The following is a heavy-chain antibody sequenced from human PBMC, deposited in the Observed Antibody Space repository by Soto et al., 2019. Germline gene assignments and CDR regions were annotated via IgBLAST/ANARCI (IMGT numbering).Heavy chain of an antibody. Sequence: PGGSLRLSCAASGVTLTNSALSWFRQAPGKGLEWVSTISGRTTNTWYADSVKGRFIVSRDNSVNTLYLQMNSLRAEDTAMYYCAREFGMGDYAGYNWFDPWGQGTLVTVSS. CDR3: AREFGMGDYAGYNWFDP. CDR1: GVTLTNSA. J-gene: IGHJ5*02. D-gene: IGHD4-17*01. CDR2: ISGRTTNT. V-gene: IGHV3-23*01.